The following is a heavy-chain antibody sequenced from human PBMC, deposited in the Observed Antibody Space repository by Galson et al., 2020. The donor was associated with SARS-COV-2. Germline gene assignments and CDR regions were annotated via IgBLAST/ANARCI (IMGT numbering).Heavy chain of an antibody. CDR3: ARESRWDLYFDH. CDR2: IYTGVNT. Sequence: SQPLSLTCTVPGGSISSGRYYWSWIRQPAGKGLEWIGRIYTGVNTNYNPSLKSRVTISVDTSKNQFSLKLSSVTAADTAVYYCARESRWDLYFDHWGQGTLVTVSS. CDR1: GGSISSGRYY. J-gene: IGHJ4*02. V-gene: IGHV4-61*02. D-gene: IGHD1-26*01.